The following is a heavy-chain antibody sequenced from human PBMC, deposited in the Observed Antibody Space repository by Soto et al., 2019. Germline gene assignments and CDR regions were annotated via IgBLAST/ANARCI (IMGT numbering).Heavy chain of an antibody. CDR1: GFTFSSYA. J-gene: IGHJ5*02. CDR3: AREECELYCFDP. V-gene: IGHV3-30-3*01. CDR2: ISYDGSNK. D-gene: IGHD1-26*01. Sequence: QVQLVESGGGVVQPGRSLRLSCAASGFTFSSYAMQWVRQAPGTGLEGVAVISYDGSNKYYADAVQGRFTIPRDNSKDTLYLQMNSLSAKDTAGYYCAREECELYCFDPGGQGNLVTVSS.